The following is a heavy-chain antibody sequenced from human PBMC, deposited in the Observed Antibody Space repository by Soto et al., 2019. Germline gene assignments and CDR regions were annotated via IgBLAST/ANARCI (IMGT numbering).Heavy chain of an antibody. CDR1: GYTFTSYG. D-gene: IGHD2-2*01. Sequence: ASVKVSCKASGYTFTSYGISWLRQAPGQGLEWMGWISAYNGNTNYAQKLQGRVTMTTDTSTSTAYMELRSLRSDDTAVYYCARVVPADYYYGMDVWGQGTTVTVSS. CDR3: ARVVPADYYYGMDV. V-gene: IGHV1-18*01. J-gene: IGHJ6*02. CDR2: ISAYNGNT.